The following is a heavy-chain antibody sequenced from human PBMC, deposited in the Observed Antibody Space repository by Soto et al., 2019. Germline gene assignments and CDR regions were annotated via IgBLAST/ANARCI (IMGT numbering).Heavy chain of an antibody. V-gene: IGHV4-59*01. CDR2: IYYSGST. Sequence: QVQLQESGPGLVKPSETLSLTCTVSGGSISSYYWSWIRQPPGKGLEWIGYIYYSGSTNYNPSLNSRVPISVDTSKNQLALKPSSVTAADTAVYFCAGVWGGAFDIWGQVTMVTVSS. J-gene: IGHJ3*02. D-gene: IGHD3-16*01. CDR3: AGVWGGAFDI. CDR1: GGSISSYY.